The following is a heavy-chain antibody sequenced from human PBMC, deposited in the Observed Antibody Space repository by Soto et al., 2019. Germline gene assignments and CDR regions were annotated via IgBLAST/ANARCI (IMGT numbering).Heavy chain of an antibody. J-gene: IGHJ4*02. CDR2: IYSSGST. Sequence: SETLSLTCTVSGSSISSYYWSWIRQPPGRGLEWIGYIYSSGSTHYNPSLKSRVTISVDTSKGQFSLKLSSVTAADTAVYYCARHSSGYNYGSFDHWGQGTLVTVSS. V-gene: IGHV4-59*08. CDR3: ARHSSGYNYGSFDH. CDR1: GSSISSYY. D-gene: IGHD3-10*01.